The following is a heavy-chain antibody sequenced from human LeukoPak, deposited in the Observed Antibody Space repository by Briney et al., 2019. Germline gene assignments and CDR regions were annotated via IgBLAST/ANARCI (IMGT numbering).Heavy chain of an antibody. J-gene: IGHJ6*04. D-gene: IGHD4-17*01. V-gene: IGHV1-69*06. CDR1: GGTFSSYA. CDR3: ARGRVYGDYDYYYYGMDV. CDR2: IIPIFGTA. Sequence: ASVKVSCKASGGTFSSYAISWVRQAPGQGLEWMGGIIPIFGTANYAQKFQGRVTITADKSTSTAYMELSSLRSEDTAVYYCARGRVYGDYDYYYYGMDVWGKGTTVTVSS.